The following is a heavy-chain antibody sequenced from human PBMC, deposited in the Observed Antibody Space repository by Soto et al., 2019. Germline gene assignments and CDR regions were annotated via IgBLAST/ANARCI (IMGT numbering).Heavy chain of an antibody. CDR2: FDPEDGET. V-gene: IGHV1-24*01. D-gene: IGHD3-10*01. CDR1: GYTLTELS. Sequence: ASVKVSCKVSGYTLTELSMHWVRQAPGKGLEWMGGFDPEDGETIYAQKFQGRVTMTEDTSTDTAYMELSSLRSEDTAVYYCATVTMVRGVINWFDPWGQGTLVTVSS. CDR3: ATVTMVRGVINWFDP. J-gene: IGHJ5*02.